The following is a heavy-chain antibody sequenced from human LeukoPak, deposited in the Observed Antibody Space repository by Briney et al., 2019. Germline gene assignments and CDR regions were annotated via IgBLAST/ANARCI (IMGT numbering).Heavy chain of an antibody. D-gene: IGHD2-21*02. J-gene: IGHJ4*02. Sequence: GRSLRLSCTASGFTFGDYAMSWFRQAPGKGLEWEGFIRSKAYGGTTEYAASVKGRFTISRDDSKSIAYLQMNSLKTEDTAVYYSTSAHPPYCGGDCYSVYWGQGTLVTVSS. CDR1: GFTFGDYA. CDR2: IRSKAYGGTT. V-gene: IGHV3-49*03. CDR3: TSAHPPYCGGDCYSVY.